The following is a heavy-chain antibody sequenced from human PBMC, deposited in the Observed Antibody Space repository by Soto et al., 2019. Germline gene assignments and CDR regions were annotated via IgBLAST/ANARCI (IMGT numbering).Heavy chain of an antibody. D-gene: IGHD2-2*01. CDR1: GYSFSTYS. CDR2: IHSGDSNA. CDR3: ATWVSSHCFDC. Sequence: GESLKISFHGSGYSFSTYSIGWVRQMPGKGLEWMGNIHSGDSNARYSPSFQGQVTISVDKSIRTAYLQWSSLKASDTALYYCATWVSSHCFDCWGQGTLVTVSS. J-gene: IGHJ4*02. V-gene: IGHV5-51*01.